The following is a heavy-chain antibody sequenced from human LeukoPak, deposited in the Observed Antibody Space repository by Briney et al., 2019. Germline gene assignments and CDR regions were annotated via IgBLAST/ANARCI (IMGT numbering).Heavy chain of an antibody. V-gene: IGHV3-21*01. CDR2: ISSSSSYI. J-gene: IGHJ4*02. CDR1: GFTFSSYS. CDR3: ARDAYGSGSRHFGGFDY. Sequence: GGSLRLSCAASGFTFSSYSMNWVRQAPGKGLEWVSSISSSSSYIYYADSVKGRFTISRDNAKNSLYLQMNSLRAEDTAAYYCARDAYGSGSRHFGGFDYWGQGTLVTVSS. D-gene: IGHD3-10*01.